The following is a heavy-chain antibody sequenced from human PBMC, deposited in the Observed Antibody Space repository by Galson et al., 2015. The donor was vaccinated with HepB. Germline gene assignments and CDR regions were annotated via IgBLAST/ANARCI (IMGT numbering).Heavy chain of an antibody. Sequence: SLRLSCAASGFTFSSYAMHWVRQAPGKGLEWVAAISYDGSNKYYADSVKGRFTISRDNSKNTLYLQMNSLRAEDTAVYYCARDIPLGSGWYLDYWGQGTLVTVSS. V-gene: IGHV3-30*04. D-gene: IGHD6-19*01. J-gene: IGHJ4*02. CDR2: ISYDGSNK. CDR1: GFTFSSYA. CDR3: ARDIPLGSGWYLDY.